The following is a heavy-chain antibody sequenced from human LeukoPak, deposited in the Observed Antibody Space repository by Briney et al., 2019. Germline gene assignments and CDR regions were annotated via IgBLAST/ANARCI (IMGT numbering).Heavy chain of an antibody. Sequence: KPSETLSLTCTVSGDSLRSGSYFWGWIRQPPGQGLERIGSVYYSGSAHYNPSLQSRVTMSVDSSKTRFSLNLDSVTATDSAVYYCARLYGDYAGTIDSWGQGTLVTVSS. D-gene: IGHD4-17*01. CDR2: VYYSGSA. J-gene: IGHJ4*02. CDR1: GDSLRSGSYF. V-gene: IGHV4-39*01. CDR3: ARLYGDYAGTIDS.